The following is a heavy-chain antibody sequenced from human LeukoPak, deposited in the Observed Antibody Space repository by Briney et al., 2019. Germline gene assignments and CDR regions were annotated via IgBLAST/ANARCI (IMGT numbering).Heavy chain of an antibody. J-gene: IGHJ4*02. V-gene: IGHV3-74*01. CDR1: GFTLSAYW. D-gene: IGHD3-3*01. CDR3: ARDGTEGAIFGVVDY. Sequence: GGSLRLSCAASGFTLSAYWMHWVRQAPGKGLMWVSRIEGDGNRITYADSVKGRFTISRDNAKNTLYLQMNSLRAEDTAVYYCARDGTEGAIFGVVDYWGQGTLVTVSS. CDR2: IEGDGNRI.